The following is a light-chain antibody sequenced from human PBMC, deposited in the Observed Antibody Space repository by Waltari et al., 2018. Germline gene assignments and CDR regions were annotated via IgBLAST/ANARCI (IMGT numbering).Light chain of an antibody. CDR1: PFLTNI. CDR3: QVRTSWLWT. V-gene: IGKV3-15*01. Sequence: EILVTQSPATLSLSPGEPVTLSCLASPFLTNIFAWFLQRPGQAPRLLIYMASTRATDIPDRFSGSGSGTEFTLTINSVQSEDLAIYYCQVRTSWLWTFGQGTKV. J-gene: IGKJ1*01. CDR2: MAS.